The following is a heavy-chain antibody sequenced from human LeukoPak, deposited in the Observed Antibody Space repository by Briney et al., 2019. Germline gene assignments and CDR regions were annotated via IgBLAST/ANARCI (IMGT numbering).Heavy chain of an antibody. Sequence: SVKVSCKASGGTFSSYSISWVRQAPGQGLEWMGGIIPIFGTANYAQKFQGRVTITADESTSTAYMELSSLRSEDTAVYYCARELYSSSLGHYYYMDVWGKGTTVTVSS. CDR1: GGTFSSYS. CDR2: IIPIFGTA. J-gene: IGHJ6*03. D-gene: IGHD6-13*01. CDR3: ARELYSSSLGHYYYMDV. V-gene: IGHV1-69*13.